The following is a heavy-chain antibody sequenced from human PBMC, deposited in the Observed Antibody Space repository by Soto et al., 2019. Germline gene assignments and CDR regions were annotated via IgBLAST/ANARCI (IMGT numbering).Heavy chain of an antibody. CDR2: ISAYNGNT. CDR1: GYTFTSYG. Sequence: ASVKVSCKASGYTFTSYGISWVRQAPGQGLEWMGWISAYNGNTNYAQKLQGRVTMTTDTSTSTAYMELRSLRSDDTAVYYCARGAYDFWSGYWDNADLNWFDPWGQGTLVTVSS. D-gene: IGHD3-3*01. V-gene: IGHV1-18*01. J-gene: IGHJ5*02. CDR3: ARGAYDFWSGYWDNADLNWFDP.